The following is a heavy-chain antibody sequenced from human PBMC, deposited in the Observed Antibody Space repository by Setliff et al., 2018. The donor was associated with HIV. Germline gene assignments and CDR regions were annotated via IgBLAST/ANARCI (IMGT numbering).Heavy chain of an antibody. V-gene: IGHV3-21*01. J-gene: IGHJ6*03. CDR1: GFTFSSYS. CDR2: ISSSSSYI. Sequence: GGSLRLSCAASGFTFSSYSMNWVRQAPGKGLEWVSSISSSSSYIYYADSVKGRFTISRDNAKNSLYLQMNSLRAEDTAVYYCARGRDYYGSGSYYNGRANYYFYMDVWGKGTTVTVSS. CDR3: ARGRDYYGSGSYYNGRANYYFYMDV. D-gene: IGHD3-10*01.